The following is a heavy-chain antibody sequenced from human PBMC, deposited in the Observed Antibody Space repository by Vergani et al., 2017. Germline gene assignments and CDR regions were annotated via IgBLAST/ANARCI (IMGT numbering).Heavy chain of an antibody. V-gene: IGHV3-23*01. CDR2: ISGSGGST. D-gene: IGHD5-18*01. Sequence: EVQLLESGGGLVQPGGSLRLSCAASGFTFSSSAMSWVRQAPGKGLEWVSAISGSGGSTYYADSVKGRFTISRDNSKNTLYLQMNSLRAEDTAVYYCAKVLGGQLWLSATSDYWGQGTLVTVSS. CDR1: GFTFSSSA. CDR3: AKVLGGQLWLSATSDY. J-gene: IGHJ4*02.